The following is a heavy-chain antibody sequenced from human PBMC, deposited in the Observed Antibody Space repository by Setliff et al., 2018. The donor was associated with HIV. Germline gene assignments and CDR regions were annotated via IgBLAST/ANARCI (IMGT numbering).Heavy chain of an antibody. D-gene: IGHD1-26*01. V-gene: IGHV4-4*08. J-gene: IGHJ4*02. CDR1: SGSISTHY. Sequence: SETLSLTCTVSSGSISTHYWSWIRQPPGKGLEWIGYIYTSGTTYYNPSLKSRATISVDTSKNSLFLQMSRLRVEDTARYYCARDPEPTGFSGSFGYWGQGTLVTVS. CDR3: ARDPEPTGFSGSFGY. CDR2: IYTSGTT.